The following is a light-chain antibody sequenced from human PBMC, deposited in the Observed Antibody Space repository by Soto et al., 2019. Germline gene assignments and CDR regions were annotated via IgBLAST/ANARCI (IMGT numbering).Light chain of an antibody. CDR3: QQFNSYPLT. CDR2: DAS. Sequence: AIHLTQSPSSLSASVEDTVTITCRASQDISSALAWYQQKPGKAPELLIYDASTFQNGVPSRFSGSGSGTDFTLTISSLQPGDFATYFCQQFNSYPLTFGPGSKVDIK. CDR1: QDISSA. V-gene: IGKV1-13*02. J-gene: IGKJ3*01.